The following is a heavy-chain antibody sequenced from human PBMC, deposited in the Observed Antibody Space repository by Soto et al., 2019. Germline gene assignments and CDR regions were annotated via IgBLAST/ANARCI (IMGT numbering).Heavy chain of an antibody. CDR3: AKGIVVAIMD. Sequence: EVRLLESGGGLVQPGGSLRLSCATSGFTFSSNAMSWVRQAPGKGLEWVSGISGSGGIKYYADSVKGRFTISRDNSKNTRDLHMNSLRAEDTAVYYCAKGIVVAIMDRGQGTLVTVSS. D-gene: IGHD3-22*01. J-gene: IGHJ4*02. V-gene: IGHV3-23*01. CDR2: ISGSGGIK. CDR1: GFTFSSNA.